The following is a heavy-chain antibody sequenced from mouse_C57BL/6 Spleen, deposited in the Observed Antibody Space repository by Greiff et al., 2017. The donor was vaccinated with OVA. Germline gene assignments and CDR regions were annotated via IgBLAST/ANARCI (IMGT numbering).Heavy chain of an antibody. CDR3: ALITTVVATKAY. CDR1: GYTFTSYC. J-gene: IGHJ2*01. D-gene: IGHD1-1*01. V-gene: IGHV1-61*01. Sequence: VQLQQSGAELVRPGSSVKLSCKASGYTFTSYCIDWVKQRSGQGLEWIGNIYPTDSNTYYNEKFKGKATLTVDKSSSTAYMQLSSLTSEDSAVYYCALITTVVATKAYWGQGTTLTVSS. CDR2: IYPTDSNT.